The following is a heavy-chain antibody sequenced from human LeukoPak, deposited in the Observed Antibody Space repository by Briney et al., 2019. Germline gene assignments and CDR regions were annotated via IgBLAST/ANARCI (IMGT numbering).Heavy chain of an antibody. V-gene: IGHV4-30-2*01. Sequence: SETLSLTCAVSGGSISSGGYSWSWIRRPPGKGLEWIGYIYHSGSTYYNPSLKSRVTISVDRSKNQFSLKLSSVTAADTAVYYCAALARGYYYDSSGSSDYFDYWGQGTLVTVSS. D-gene: IGHD3-22*01. CDR1: GGSISSGGYS. J-gene: IGHJ4*02. CDR3: AALARGYYYDSSGSSDYFDY. CDR2: IYHSGST.